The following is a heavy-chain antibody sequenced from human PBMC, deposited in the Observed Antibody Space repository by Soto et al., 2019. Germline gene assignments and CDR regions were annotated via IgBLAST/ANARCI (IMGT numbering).Heavy chain of an antibody. V-gene: IGHV4-39*01. CDR1: GDSISTSHYY. CDR3: ARPGYYDDSGYWRSPFDF. CDR2: IYKSGST. Sequence: PPETLSLTCTVSGDSISTSHYYWGWIRQPPGKGLEWIGSIYKSGSTYYNPSLKSRVTISVDTSKNQFSLKLSSVTAADTAVYYCARPGYYDDSGYWRSPFDFWGQGTMVTVSS. D-gene: IGHD3-22*01. J-gene: IGHJ3*01.